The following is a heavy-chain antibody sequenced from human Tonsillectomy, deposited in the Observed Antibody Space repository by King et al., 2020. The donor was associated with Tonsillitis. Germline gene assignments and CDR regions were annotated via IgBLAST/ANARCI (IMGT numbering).Heavy chain of an antibody. D-gene: IGHD2-2*02. Sequence: VQLVESGGGLVKPGGSLRLSCAASGFTFSDYYMSWIRQAPGQGLEWVSYISSSGSTIDNSESVKGRFTISSDNAKNSLYLQMNSLRAEDAAVYYCARGRFCSSTSCYTRFLVNYWGQGTLVTVSS. CDR1: GFTFSDYY. J-gene: IGHJ4*02. CDR2: ISSSGSTI. V-gene: IGHV3-11*01. CDR3: ARGRFCSSTSCYTRFLVNY.